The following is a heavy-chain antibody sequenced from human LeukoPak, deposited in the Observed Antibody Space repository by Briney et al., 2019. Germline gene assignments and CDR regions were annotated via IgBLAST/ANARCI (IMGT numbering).Heavy chain of an antibody. CDR2: IYYSGST. Sequence: PSETLSLTCTVSGGSISSSSYYWGWIRQPPGKGLEWIGSIYYSGSTYYNPSLKSRVTISVDTSKNQFSLKLSSVTAADTAVYYCARQRKGLDYWGQGTLVTVSS. V-gene: IGHV4-39*01. D-gene: IGHD1-14*01. CDR1: GGSISSSSYY. CDR3: ARQRKGLDY. J-gene: IGHJ4*02.